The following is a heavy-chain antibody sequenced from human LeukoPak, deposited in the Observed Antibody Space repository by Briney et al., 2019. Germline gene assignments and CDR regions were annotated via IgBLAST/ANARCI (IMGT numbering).Heavy chain of an antibody. D-gene: IGHD3-22*01. J-gene: IGHJ4*02. V-gene: IGHV3-23*01. CDR3: AKIPFYDSSGYTFDY. Sequence: GGSLRLSCAASGFTFSNYAMTWVRQAPGKGLEWVSAISGGGYSTYYADSVKGRFTISRDNSKNTLYLQMNSLRAEDTAVYYCAKIPFYDSSGYTFDYWGQGTLVTVSS. CDR1: GFTFSNYA. CDR2: ISGGGYST.